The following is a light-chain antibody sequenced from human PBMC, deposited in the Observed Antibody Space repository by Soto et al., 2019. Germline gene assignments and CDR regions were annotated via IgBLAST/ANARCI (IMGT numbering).Light chain of an antibody. J-gene: IGKJ4*01. Sequence: EIVLTQSPATLSLSPGEKATLSYRASQDINTYLGWYQQKPGQPPRLLIYDASNRASGIPARFSGSGSGTDFTLTIDTLEPEDFAIYYCLHRYNWPLTFGAGTKVEIK. CDR1: QDINTY. CDR3: LHRYNWPLT. V-gene: IGKV3-11*01. CDR2: DAS.